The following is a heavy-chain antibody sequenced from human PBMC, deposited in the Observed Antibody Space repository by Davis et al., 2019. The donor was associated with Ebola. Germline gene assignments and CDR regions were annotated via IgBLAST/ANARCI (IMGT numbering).Heavy chain of an antibody. CDR1: GGSISNYY. CDR2: IYYSGST. V-gene: IGHV4-59*12. Sequence: SETLSLTCTVSGGSISNYYWSWIRQPPGKGLEWIGYIYYSGSTYYNPSLKSRVTISVDKSKNQFSLKLSSVTAADTAVYYCARWDIVVVPAALYFDYWGQGTLVTVSS. CDR3: ARWDIVVVPAALYFDY. D-gene: IGHD2-2*01. J-gene: IGHJ4*02.